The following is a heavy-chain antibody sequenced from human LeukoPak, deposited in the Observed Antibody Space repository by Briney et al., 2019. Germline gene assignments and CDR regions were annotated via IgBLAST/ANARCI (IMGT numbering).Heavy chain of an antibody. CDR1: GGSISSYY. D-gene: IGHD3-10*01. CDR2: IYNSGNT. V-gene: IGHV4-59*08. CDR3: ARHGYASGSGYFDY. Sequence: SETLSLTCTVSGGSISSYYWSWIRQPPGKGLEWIGYIYNSGNTNYNPSLESRVTISVDTSSNRFSLTLHSVTAADTAVYYRARHGYASGSGYFDYWGQGTLVTVSS. J-gene: IGHJ4*02.